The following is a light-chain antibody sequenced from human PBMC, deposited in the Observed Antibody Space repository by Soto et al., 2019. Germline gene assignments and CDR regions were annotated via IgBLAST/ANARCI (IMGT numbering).Light chain of an antibody. V-gene: IGLV2-14*01. CDR3: SSFATSGTTVI. J-gene: IGLJ2*01. CDR2: EVT. Sequence: QSALTQPASVSGSPGQSITISCTGTNNDVGAYPYVSWYQQHPGTAPKLIIDEVTNRPSGISDRFSGSKSGNTASLTISGLQAEDESDYYCSSFATSGTTVIFGGGTTLTVL. CDR1: NNDVGAYPY.